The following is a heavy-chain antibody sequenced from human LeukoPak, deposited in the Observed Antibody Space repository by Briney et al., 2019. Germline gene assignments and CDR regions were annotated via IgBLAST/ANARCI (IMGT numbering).Heavy chain of an antibody. D-gene: IGHD1-14*01. CDR1: GFMFTNFA. V-gene: IGHV3-30*18. J-gene: IGHJ6*02. Sequence: PGTSLRLSCAASGFMFTNFAFHWVRQAPGKGPEWVATVSYDGKYEFYSDSAKGRFSISRNDSDSTVHLQMHSLRPEDSAVYYCAKVRGPLSSYAVDAWGQGTKVTVSS. CDR2: VSYDGKYE. CDR3: AKVRGPLSSYAVDA.